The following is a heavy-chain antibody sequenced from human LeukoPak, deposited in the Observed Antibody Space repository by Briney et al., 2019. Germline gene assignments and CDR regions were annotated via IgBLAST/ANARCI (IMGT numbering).Heavy chain of an antibody. V-gene: IGHV3-23*01. Sequence: GGSLRLSCAASGFTFSSYAMSWVRQAPGKGLEWVSAISGSGGSTYYADSVKGRFTISRDNSKNTLYLQMNSLRAEDTAVYYCAKGVAPYCSSTSCYWFDIWGQGTMVTVSS. CDR3: AKGVAPYCSSTSCYWFDI. CDR2: ISGSGGST. CDR1: GFTFSSYA. D-gene: IGHD2-2*01. J-gene: IGHJ3*02.